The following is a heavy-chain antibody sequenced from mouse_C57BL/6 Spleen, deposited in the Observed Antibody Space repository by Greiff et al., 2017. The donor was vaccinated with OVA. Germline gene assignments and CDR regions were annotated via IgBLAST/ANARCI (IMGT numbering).Heavy chain of an antibody. J-gene: IGHJ4*01. CDR2: ISDGGSYT. D-gene: IGHD6-2*01. CDR1: GFTFSSYA. V-gene: IGHV5-4*01. Sequence: EVMLVESGGGLVKPGGSLKLSCAASGFTFSSYAMSWVRQTPEQRLEWVATISDGGSYTYYPENVKGRFTISRDNAKNNLDLQMSHLKSEDKAMYYCARDLSPYYAMDYWGQGTSVTVSS. CDR3: ARDLSPYYAMDY.